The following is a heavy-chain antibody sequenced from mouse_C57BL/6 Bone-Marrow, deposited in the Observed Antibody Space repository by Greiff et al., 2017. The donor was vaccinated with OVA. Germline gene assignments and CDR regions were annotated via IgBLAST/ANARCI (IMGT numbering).Heavy chain of an antibody. CDR3: ARSPYCYDSREYYFDY. CDR1: GYTFTSYW. CDR2: IYPGSGSS. J-gene: IGHJ2*01. V-gene: IGHV1-55*01. Sequence: VQLQQSGAELVKPGASVKMSCKASGYTFTSYWITWVKQRPGQGLEWIGDIYPGSGSSNYNEKFKSKATLTVDTSSNTAYMQHSSLTSEDSEVYYCARSPYCYDSREYYFDYWGQGTTLTVSS. D-gene: IGHD1-1*01.